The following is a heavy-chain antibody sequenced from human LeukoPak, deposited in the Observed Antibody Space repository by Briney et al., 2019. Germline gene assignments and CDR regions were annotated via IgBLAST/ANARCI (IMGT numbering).Heavy chain of an antibody. Sequence: GGSLRLSCAASGFTFSSYGMHWVRQAPGKGLEWVAVISYDGSNKYYADSAKGRLTISRDNAKNSLYLQMSSLRAEDTAMYYCAGRSYSDDYWGQGTLVTVSS. J-gene: IGHJ4*02. CDR3: AGRSYSDDY. CDR1: GFTFSSYG. V-gene: IGHV3-30*03. D-gene: IGHD3-10*01. CDR2: ISYDGSNK.